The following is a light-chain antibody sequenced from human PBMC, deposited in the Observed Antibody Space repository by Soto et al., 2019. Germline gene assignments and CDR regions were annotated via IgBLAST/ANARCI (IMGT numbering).Light chain of an antibody. CDR1: QSISSW. CDR3: QQYNSFPWT. Sequence: DIQMSQSPSTLSASLGDRVTITCRASQSISSWLAWYQQKPGKAPKLLIYDASSLESGVPSRFSGSGSGTEFTLTISNLQPDHFATYYCQQYNSFPWTFGLGTKVDI. J-gene: IGKJ1*01. CDR2: DAS. V-gene: IGKV1-5*01.